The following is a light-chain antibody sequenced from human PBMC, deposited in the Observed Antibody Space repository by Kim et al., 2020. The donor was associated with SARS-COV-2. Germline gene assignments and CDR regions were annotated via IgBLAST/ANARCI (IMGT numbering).Light chain of an antibody. CDR1: QAVSTF. CDR3: QQRSNWPPT. J-gene: IGKJ1*01. Sequence: EIVLTQSPVTLSLSLGERATLSCRASQAVSTFLAWYQQKPGQAPRLLIYDSSNRASGIPARFSGSGSGTDFTLTISGLEAGDFAVYYCQQRSNWPPTFGQGTKVDIK. V-gene: IGKV3-11*01. CDR2: DSS.